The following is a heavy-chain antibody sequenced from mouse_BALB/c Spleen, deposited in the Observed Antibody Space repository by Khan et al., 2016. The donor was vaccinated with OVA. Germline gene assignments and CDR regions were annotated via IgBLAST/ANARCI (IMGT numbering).Heavy chain of an antibody. CDR2: INPRSGYT. D-gene: IGHD2-14*01. CDR1: GYTFTSHT. V-gene: IGHV1-4*01. J-gene: IGHJ4*01. CDR3: ARRTTEYAMDY. Sequence: QVQLKESEAELARPGASVKMSCKASGYTFTSHTMHWVKQRPGQGLEWIGYINPRSGYTNYNQKFNDKATLTADKSSSTAYMQLSSLTSEDSAVYYCARRTTEYAMDYWGQGTSVTVAS.